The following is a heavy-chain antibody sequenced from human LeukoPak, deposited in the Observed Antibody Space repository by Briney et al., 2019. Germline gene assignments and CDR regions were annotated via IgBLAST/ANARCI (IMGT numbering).Heavy chain of an antibody. J-gene: IGHJ4*02. CDR1: GYAFTSYA. V-gene: IGHV1-3*01. Sequence: GASVKVSCKASGYAFTSYAMHWVRQAPGQRLEWMGWINAGNGNTKYSQKFQGRVTITRDTSASTAYMELSSLRSEDTAVYYCAIGYYGSGSYPSFGYWGQGTLVTVSS. CDR3: AIGYYGSGSYPSFGY. CDR2: INAGNGNT. D-gene: IGHD3-10*01.